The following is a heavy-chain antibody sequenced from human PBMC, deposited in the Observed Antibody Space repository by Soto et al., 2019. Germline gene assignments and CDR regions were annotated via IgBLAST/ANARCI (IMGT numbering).Heavy chain of an antibody. CDR2: ISYDASDT. CDR1: GFTFSNYG. V-gene: IGHV3-30*18. CDR3: AKDPGYSNSWPFDY. J-gene: IGHJ4*02. Sequence: QVQLVESGGGVVQPGRSLRLSCAASGFTFSNYGMHWVHQAPGKGLEWVAVISYDASDTYYADSVKGRFTISRDNSKNTLFLQMNSLRTDDTAVYYCAKDPGYSNSWPFDYWGQGTLVTVSS. D-gene: IGHD6-13*01.